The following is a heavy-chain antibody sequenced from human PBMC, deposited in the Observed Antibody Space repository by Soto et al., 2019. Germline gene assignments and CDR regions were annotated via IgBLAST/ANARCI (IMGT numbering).Heavy chain of an antibody. V-gene: IGHV4-59*08. D-gene: IGHD3-22*01. CDR2: IYYSGST. Sequence: QVQLQESGPGLVKPSETLSLTCTVSGGSISSYYWSWIRQPPGKGLEWIGYIYYSGSTNYNPSLKSRVTISVDTSKNQFSLKLSSVTAADTAVYYCASDSSGAQTGLDYWGQRTLVTVSS. CDR1: GGSISSYY. CDR3: ASDSSGAQTGLDY. J-gene: IGHJ4*02.